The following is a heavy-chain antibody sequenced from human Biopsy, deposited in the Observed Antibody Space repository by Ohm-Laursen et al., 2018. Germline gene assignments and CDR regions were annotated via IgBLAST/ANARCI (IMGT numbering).Heavy chain of an antibody. D-gene: IGHD6-19*01. J-gene: IGHJ4*02. CDR2: ISGNSNNI. CDR1: GFTFNDYA. Sequence: SLRLSCAASGFTFNDYAMHWVRQAPGKGLEWVSGISGNSNNIVYADSVKGRFTISRDNARNSLYLQIKSLRTEDTAFYYCAKDTFADLRGPSGWYGVDYWGQGTMVTVSS. CDR3: AKDTFADLRGPSGWYGVDY. V-gene: IGHV3-9*01.